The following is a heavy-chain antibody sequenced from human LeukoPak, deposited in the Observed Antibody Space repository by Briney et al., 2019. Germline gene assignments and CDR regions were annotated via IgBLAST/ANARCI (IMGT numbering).Heavy chain of an antibody. CDR2: IWYDGSNR. D-gene: IGHD3-22*01. V-gene: IGHV3-33*01. Sequence: GRSLRLSCAASGFTFSSYGIHWVRQAPGKGLEWVALIWYDGSNRYYVDSVKGRFTISRDNSKKTVYLQMNSLRGEDTAVYYCARDPSWLGYFDYWGQGTLVTVAS. CDR1: GFTFSSYG. J-gene: IGHJ4*02. CDR3: ARDPSWLGYFDY.